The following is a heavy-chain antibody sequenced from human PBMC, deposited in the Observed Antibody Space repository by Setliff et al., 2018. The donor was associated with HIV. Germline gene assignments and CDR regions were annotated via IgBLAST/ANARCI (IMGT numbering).Heavy chain of an antibody. V-gene: IGHV1-69*10. J-gene: IGHJ6*03. Sequence: GASVKVSCKVSGGTLGSYAINWVRQAPGQGLEWVGGIIPAFGVANNAQKFYGRIAIDTDKSRSVAYMDLSSLRFEDTAVYYCARSGGWWGYNNPTPYYYHMDVWGNGTSVTVSS. CDR2: IIPAFGVA. CDR1: GGTLGSYA. D-gene: IGHD3-16*01. CDR3: ARSGGWWGYNNPTPYYYHMDV.